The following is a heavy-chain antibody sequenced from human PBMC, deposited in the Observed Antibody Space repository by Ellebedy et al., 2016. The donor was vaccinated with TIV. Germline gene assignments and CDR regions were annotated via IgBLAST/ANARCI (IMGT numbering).Heavy chain of an antibody. J-gene: IGHJ6*02. V-gene: IGHV3-74*01. CDR1: GFTFGHYW. CDR3: AKSRGDINHDYGMDV. Sequence: GESLKISCAASGFTFGHYWMHWVRQAPRKGLMWVSRITTDGGRTNYADSVEGRFTISRDNSKKTLYLQMNSLRADDTAVYYCAKSRGDINHDYGMDVWGQGTAVVVSS. CDR2: ITTDGGRT. D-gene: IGHD5-12*01.